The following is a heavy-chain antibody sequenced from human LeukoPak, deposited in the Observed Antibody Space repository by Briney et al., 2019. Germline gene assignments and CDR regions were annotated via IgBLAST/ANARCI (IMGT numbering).Heavy chain of an antibody. V-gene: IGHV3-23*01. CDR1: GFTFSSYA. CDR3: ARVSGRGLLGSPYYYYMDV. D-gene: IGHD1-26*01. J-gene: IGHJ6*03. Sequence: PGGSLRLSCAASGFTFSSYAMSWVRQAPGKGLEWVSAISGSGGSTYYADSVKGRFTISRDNAKNSLYLQMNSLRAEDTALYYCARVSGRGLLGSPYYYYMDVWGKGTTVTVSS. CDR2: ISGSGGST.